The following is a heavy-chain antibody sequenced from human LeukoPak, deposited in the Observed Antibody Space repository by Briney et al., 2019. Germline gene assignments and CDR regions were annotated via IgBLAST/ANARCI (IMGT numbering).Heavy chain of an antibody. CDR1: GFTFSSYS. Sequence: GGSLRLSCAASGFTFSSYSMNWVRQAPGKGLEWVSYISSSSSTIYYADSVKGRFTISRDNAKNSLYLQMNSLRAEDTAVYYCARDLSYYDFWSGYYDPYYFDYWGQGTLVTVSS. D-gene: IGHD3-3*01. CDR2: ISSSSSTI. V-gene: IGHV3-48*01. CDR3: ARDLSYYDFWSGYYDPYYFDY. J-gene: IGHJ4*02.